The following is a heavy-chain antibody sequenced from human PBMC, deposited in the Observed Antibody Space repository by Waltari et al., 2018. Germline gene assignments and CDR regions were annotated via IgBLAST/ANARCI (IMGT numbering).Heavy chain of an antibody. CDR3: ARVYDSTRFHNKFFDF. D-gene: IGHD3-22*01. J-gene: IGHJ4*02. V-gene: IGHV4-39*01. CDR2: IYYDGRT. Sequence: QLQLQESGPGLVKPSETLSLTCTVSGGSIRTRDFSWGWVRPPPGKELEWSGSIYYDGRTFYHPSLNRRATSSVETSKTRLSLWLDAVTAADTAVYYCARVYDSTRFHNKFFDFWGQGTLVTVSS. CDR1: GGSIRTRDFS.